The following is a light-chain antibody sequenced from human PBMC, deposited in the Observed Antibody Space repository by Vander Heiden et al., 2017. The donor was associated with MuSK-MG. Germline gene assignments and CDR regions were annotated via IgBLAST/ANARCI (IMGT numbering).Light chain of an antibody. CDR1: QSVSSSY. J-gene: IGKJ1*01. CDR3: QRYCSSGPR. V-gene: IGKV3-20*01. CDR2: GAS. Sequence: EIVLTQSPGTLSLSPGERATLSCRASQSVSSSYLAWYQQKPGQAPRLLIYGASSRATGIPDRFSGSGSGTDFTLTISRLEPEDFAVYYCQRYCSSGPRFGQGTKVEIK.